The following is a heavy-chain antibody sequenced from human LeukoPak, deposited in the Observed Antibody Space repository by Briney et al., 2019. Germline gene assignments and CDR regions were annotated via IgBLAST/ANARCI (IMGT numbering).Heavy chain of an antibody. CDR1: GFTFDDYA. V-gene: IGHV3-9*01. CDR3: AKSGAGEYCSSTSCYQRGYYYYYMDV. Sequence: GGSLRLSCAASGFTFDDYAMHWVRQAPGKGLEWVSGISWNSGSIGYADSVKGRFTISRDNAKNSLYLQMNSLRAEDTALYYRAKSGAGEYCSSTSCYQRGYYYYYMDVWGKGTTVTVSS. D-gene: IGHD2-2*01. CDR2: ISWNSGSI. J-gene: IGHJ6*03.